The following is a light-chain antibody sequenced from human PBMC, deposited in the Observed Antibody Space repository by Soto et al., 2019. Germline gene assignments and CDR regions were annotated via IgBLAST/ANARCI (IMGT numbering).Light chain of an antibody. Sequence: DIQMTQSPSSLSASVGDRVTITCRASQGIINYLAWYQQKPGKVPTLLIYAASTLQSGVPSRFSGSGSGTDFTLTISGLQPEDVATYYCQKHNSAPRTFGQGTKVEIK. CDR3: QKHNSAPRT. V-gene: IGKV1-27*01. CDR1: QGIINY. J-gene: IGKJ1*01. CDR2: AAS.